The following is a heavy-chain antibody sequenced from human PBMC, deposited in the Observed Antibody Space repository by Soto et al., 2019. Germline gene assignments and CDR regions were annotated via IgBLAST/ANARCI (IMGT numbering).Heavy chain of an antibody. J-gene: IGHJ5*01. CDR1: GDSISTVDYF. CDR3: ARGRYCLTGRCFPNWFDS. CDR2: IYKSATT. D-gene: IGHD2-15*01. V-gene: IGHV4-30-4*01. Sequence: SETLSLTCCVSGDSISTVDYFWAWVRQPPGQALEYIGYIYKSATTYYNPSFESRVAISLDTSKSQFSLNVTSLTAADTAVYFCARGRYCLTGRCFPNWFDSWGQGTLVTVS.